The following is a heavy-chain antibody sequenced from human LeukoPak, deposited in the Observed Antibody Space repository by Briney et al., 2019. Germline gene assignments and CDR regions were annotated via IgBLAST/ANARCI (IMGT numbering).Heavy chain of an antibody. V-gene: IGHV3-23*01. CDR1: GFTVSSNS. Sequence: AGGSLRLSCTVSGFTVSSNSMSWVRQAPGKGLEWVSAISGSGGSTYYADSVKGRFTISRDNSKNTLYLQMNSLRAEDTAVYYCAKDNQRVAAFRFDYWGQGTLVTVSS. J-gene: IGHJ4*02. CDR3: AKDNQRVAAFRFDY. D-gene: IGHD2-15*01. CDR2: ISGSGGST.